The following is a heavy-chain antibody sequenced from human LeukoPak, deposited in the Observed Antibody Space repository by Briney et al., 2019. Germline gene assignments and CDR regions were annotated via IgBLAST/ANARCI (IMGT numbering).Heavy chain of an antibody. CDR3: ASAGESYKFDH. CDR1: GGTVSSYT. Sequence: GASVKLSCKASGGTVSSYTISWVREAPGHGLEWMGRIIPILGIANYAQKFQGRVTITADKSTSTAYMELSSMRSEDKAVYVCASAGESYKFDHWGQGTLVTVSS. CDR2: IIPILGIA. V-gene: IGHV1-69*02. J-gene: IGHJ4*02. D-gene: IGHD5-24*01.